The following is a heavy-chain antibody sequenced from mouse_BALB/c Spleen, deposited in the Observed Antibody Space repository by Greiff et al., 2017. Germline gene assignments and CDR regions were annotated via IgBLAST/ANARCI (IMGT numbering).Heavy chain of an antibody. J-gene: IGHJ3*01. Sequence: VQLQQSGAELVRPGTSVKISCKASGYAFTNYWLGWVKQRPGHGLEWIGDIYPGSGNTYYNEKFKGKATLTADKSSSTAYMQLSSLTSEDSAVYCCARRDYDYGWFAYWGQGTLVTVSA. D-gene: IGHD2-4*01. CDR1: GYAFTNYW. CDR3: ARRDYDYGWFAY. CDR2: IYPGSGNT. V-gene: IGHV1-63*01.